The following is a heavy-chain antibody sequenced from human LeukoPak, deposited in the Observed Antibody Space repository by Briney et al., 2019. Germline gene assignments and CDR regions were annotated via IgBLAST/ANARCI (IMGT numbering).Heavy chain of an antibody. CDR3: AREKGAYESSGSSDAFDI. CDR1: GFTFSSYW. J-gene: IGHJ3*02. V-gene: IGHV3-7*01. CDR2: IKQDGSEK. Sequence: GGSLRLSCAASGFTFSSYWMSWVRQAPGKGLEWVANIKQDGSEKYYVDSVKGRFTISRDNAKNSLYLQMNSLRAGDTAVYYCAREKGAYESSGSSDAFDIWGQGTMVTVSS. D-gene: IGHD3-22*01.